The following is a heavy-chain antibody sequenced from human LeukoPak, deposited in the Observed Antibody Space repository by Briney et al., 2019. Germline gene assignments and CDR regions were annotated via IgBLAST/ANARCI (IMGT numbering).Heavy chain of an antibody. J-gene: IGHJ6*03. D-gene: IGHD2-2*02. V-gene: IGHV1-18*01. CDR2: ISAYNGNT. Sequence: ASVKVSCKASGYTFTSYGISWVRQAPGQGLEWMGWISAYNGNTNYAQKLQGRVTMTTDTSTSTAYMELRRLRSDDTAVYYCARAPSCSSTSCYIFYYYYMDVWGKGTTVTVSS. CDR1: GYTFTSYG. CDR3: ARAPSCSSTSCYIFYYYYMDV.